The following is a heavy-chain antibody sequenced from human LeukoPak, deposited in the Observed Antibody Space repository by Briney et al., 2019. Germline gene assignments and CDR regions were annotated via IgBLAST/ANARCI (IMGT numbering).Heavy chain of an antibody. V-gene: IGHV4-34*01. CDR1: GGSFSGYS. Sequence: SETLSLTCAVYGGSFSGYSWTWIRQTPGKGLEYIGDINDFESTNLNPPLRSRVTISVDTSKKEFSLRLNSVTAADTAVYYCARDRRAVAGRGYFDYWGQGTLVTVSS. CDR2: INDFEST. CDR3: ARDRRAVAGRGYFDY. J-gene: IGHJ4*02. D-gene: IGHD6-19*01.